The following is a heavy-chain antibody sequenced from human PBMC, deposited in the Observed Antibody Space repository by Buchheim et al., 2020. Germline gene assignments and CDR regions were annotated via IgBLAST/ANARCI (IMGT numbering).Heavy chain of an antibody. D-gene: IGHD6-19*01. CDR1: GFSLTTYG. V-gene: IGHV3-23*04. J-gene: IGHJ4*02. Sequence: DVQLVESGGGLVQPEGSLRLSCAASGFSLTTYGMSWVRQAPGKGLEWVSAINGDATYYADPVKGRFTTSLDRSKNTAYLQVNSLRADDTAVYYCGKESLSRGWYTIEHWGQGTL. CDR3: GKESLSRGWYTIEH. CDR2: INGDAT.